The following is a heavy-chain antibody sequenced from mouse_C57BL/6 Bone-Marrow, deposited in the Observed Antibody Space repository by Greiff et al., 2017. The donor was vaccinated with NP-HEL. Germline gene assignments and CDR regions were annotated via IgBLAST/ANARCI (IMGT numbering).Heavy chain of an antibody. V-gene: IGHV1-82*01. CDR2: IYPGDGDT. CDR3: ARNCSPYYFDY. J-gene: IGHJ2*01. D-gene: IGHD1-1*01. CDR1: GYAFSSSW. Sequence: VQGVESGPELVKPGASVKISCKASGYAFSSSWMNWVKQRPGKGLEWIGRIYPGDGDTNYNGKFKGKATLTADKSSSTAYMQLSSLTSEDSAVYFCARNCSPYYFDYWGQGTTLTVSS.